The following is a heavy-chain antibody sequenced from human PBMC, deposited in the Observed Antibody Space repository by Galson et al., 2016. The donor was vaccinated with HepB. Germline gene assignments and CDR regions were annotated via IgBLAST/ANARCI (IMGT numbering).Heavy chain of an antibody. D-gene: IGHD3-16*01. CDR2: TGGSGGRT. Sequence: SLRLSCAASGFTFNYYAMSWVRQAPGKGLEWVSATGGSGGRTYYADSVKGRFTISRDNSKNTLYLQMNSLRAEDTAVYYCARDRGGAVPNWFDPWGQGTLVTVSS. V-gene: IGHV3-23*01. CDR3: ARDRGGAVPNWFDP. J-gene: IGHJ5*02. CDR1: GFTFNYYA.